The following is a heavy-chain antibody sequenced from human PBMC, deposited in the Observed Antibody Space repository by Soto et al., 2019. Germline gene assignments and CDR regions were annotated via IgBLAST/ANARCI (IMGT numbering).Heavy chain of an antibody. CDR2: IYYSGST. CDR3: ARSPPGIAAGVTLNY. Sequence: SETLSLTCTVSGGSISSYYWSWIRQPPGKGLEWIGYIYYSGSTNYNPSLKSRVTISVDTSKNQFSLKLSSVTAADTAVYYCARSPPGIAAGVTLNYWGQGTLVTVSS. D-gene: IGHD6-13*01. V-gene: IGHV4-59*01. CDR1: GGSISSYY. J-gene: IGHJ4*02.